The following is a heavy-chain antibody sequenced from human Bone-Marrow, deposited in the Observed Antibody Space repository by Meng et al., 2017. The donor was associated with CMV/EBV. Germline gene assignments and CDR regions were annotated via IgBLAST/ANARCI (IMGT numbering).Heavy chain of an antibody. CDR1: GYAFLHSG. V-gene: IGHV1-18*04. J-gene: IGHJ4*02. CDR3: ARDTEFIFDY. D-gene: IGHD3-10*01. Sequence: AAVKVSCKTSGYAFLHSGISWVRQAPGQGLEWIGWIYPNDGTENYVRKFQGRVTLTTDTSTATAYMEMRSLRSDDTAVYYCARDTEFIFDYWGQGVLVTVSS. CDR2: IYPNDGTE.